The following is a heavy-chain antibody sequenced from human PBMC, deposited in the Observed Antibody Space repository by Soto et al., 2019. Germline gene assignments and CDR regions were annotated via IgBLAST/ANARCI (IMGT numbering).Heavy chain of an antibody. D-gene: IGHD6-6*01. CDR1: GGSVSGATYY. CDR3: ARLLFSNSLTGLDV. Sequence: SETLSLTCTVSGGSVSGATYYWSWIRQPPGERLEWIGYIYYNGSTNYNPSLKSRVTISVDTSKKQFSLKLTSVTAADTAVYYCARLLFSNSLTGLDVWGQGTTVTVSS. CDR2: IYYNGST. J-gene: IGHJ6*02. V-gene: IGHV4-61*01.